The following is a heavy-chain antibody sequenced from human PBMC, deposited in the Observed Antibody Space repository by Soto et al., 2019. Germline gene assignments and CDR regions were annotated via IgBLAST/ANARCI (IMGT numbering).Heavy chain of an antibody. V-gene: IGHV4-38-2*01. D-gene: IGHD2-15*01. CDR1: CFFISSGNY. Sequence: SETLSLTCAVSCFFISSGNYWGWIRKPPGKGLEWIGSIFHGGNTYYNPSLKSRVTISVDMSKNQFSLKLNSVTAADTAVYYCARARWYDAFDVWGQGTVVTVSS. J-gene: IGHJ3*01. CDR3: ARARWYDAFDV. CDR2: IFHGGNT.